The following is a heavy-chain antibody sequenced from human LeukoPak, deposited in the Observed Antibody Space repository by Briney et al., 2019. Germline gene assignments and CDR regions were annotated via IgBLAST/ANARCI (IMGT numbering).Heavy chain of an antibody. CDR3: ARDGYCSSTSCYSPTYYYYYGMDV. CDR2: IIPIFGTA. D-gene: IGHD2-2*03. V-gene: IGHV1-69*13. Sequence: ASVKVSCKASGGTFSSYAISWVRQAPGQGLEWMGGIIPIFGTANYAQKFQGRVTITADESTSTAYMELSSLRSEDTAVYYCARDGYCSSTSCYSPTYYYYYGMDVWGQGTTVTVSS. CDR1: GGTFSSYA. J-gene: IGHJ6*02.